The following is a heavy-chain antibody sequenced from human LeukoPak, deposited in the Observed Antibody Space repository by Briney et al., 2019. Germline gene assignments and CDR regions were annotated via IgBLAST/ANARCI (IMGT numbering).Heavy chain of an antibody. J-gene: IGHJ3*02. CDR2: ISSSSSYT. V-gene: IGHV3-11*05. Sequence: KPGGSLRLSCAASGVTFSDYYMSWIRQPPGKGLEWVAYISSSSSYTNYADTVKGRFTISRDNAKNSLYLHMNSLRAEDTAEYYCARGRQRFDIWGQGTMVTVSS. CDR1: GVTFSDYY. CDR3: ARGRQRFDI.